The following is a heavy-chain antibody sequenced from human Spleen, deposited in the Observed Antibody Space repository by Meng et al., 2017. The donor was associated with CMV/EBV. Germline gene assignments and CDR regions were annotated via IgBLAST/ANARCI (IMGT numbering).Heavy chain of an antibody. Sequence: GESLKISCAASGFTLSSYEMNWVRQAPGKGLEWVSAISGSGGSTYYADSVKCRFTISRDNSKNTLYLQMNSLRAEDTAVYYCAKNINVGFGEYSPTTYYGMDVWGQGTTVTVSS. CDR3: AKNINVGFGEYSPTTYYGMDV. CDR2: ISGSGGST. D-gene: IGHD3-10*01. V-gene: IGHV3-23*01. CDR1: GFTLSSYE. J-gene: IGHJ6*02.